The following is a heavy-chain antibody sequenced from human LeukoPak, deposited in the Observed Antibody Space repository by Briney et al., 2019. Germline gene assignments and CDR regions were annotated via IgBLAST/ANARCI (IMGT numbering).Heavy chain of an antibody. CDR3: ARDLYYYDSSGYYLWGFDI. J-gene: IGHJ3*02. Sequence: SETLPLTCTVSGGSIRSGSYYWSWIRQPAGKGLEWIGRIYTSGSTNYNPSLKSRVTISVDTSKNQFSLKLSSVTAADTAVYYCARDLYYYDSSGYYLWGFDIWGQGTMVTVSS. V-gene: IGHV4-61*02. CDR1: GGSIRSGSYY. CDR2: IYTSGST. D-gene: IGHD3-22*01.